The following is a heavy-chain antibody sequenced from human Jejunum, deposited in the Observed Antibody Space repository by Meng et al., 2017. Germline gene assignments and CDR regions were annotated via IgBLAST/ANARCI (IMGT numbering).Heavy chain of an antibody. CDR1: GFTLISYA. J-gene: IGHJ4*02. Sequence: QVQLVQAGAEDKKPAASVKGSCKACGFTLISYAMHWLRQATGQRLEWMGWINANSSNTKYSQRFQDIVTIIRDTSATTALLELSSLRSEDTAFYYCARGYYDSGCPDYWGQGTLVTVSS. D-gene: IGHD3-10*01. CDR3: ARGYYDSGCPDY. CDR2: INANSSNT. V-gene: IGHV1-3*05.